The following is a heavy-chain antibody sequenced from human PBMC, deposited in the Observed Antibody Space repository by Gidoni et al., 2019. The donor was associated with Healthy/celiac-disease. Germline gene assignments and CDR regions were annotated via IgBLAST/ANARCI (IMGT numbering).Heavy chain of an antibody. J-gene: IGHJ4*02. D-gene: IGHD2-2*03. CDR3: TTGVGYCSSTSCYPDFDY. V-gene: IGHV3-15*01. CDR2: IKSKTDGGTT. Sequence: LEWVGRIKSKTDGGTTDYAAPVKGRFTISRDDSKNTLYLQMNSLKTEDTAVYYCTTGVGYCSSTSCYPDFDYWGQGTLVTVSS.